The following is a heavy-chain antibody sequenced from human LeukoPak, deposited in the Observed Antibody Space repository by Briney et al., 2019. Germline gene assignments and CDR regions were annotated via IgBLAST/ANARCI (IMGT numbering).Heavy chain of an antibody. D-gene: IGHD3-9*01. CDR2: IIPIFGIP. CDR1: GGPFNNHA. J-gene: IGHJ3*01. Sequence: SVKVSCKASGGPFNNHAISWVRQAPGQGLEWMGQIIPIFGIPKYAQKFQGRVTISADELTTAAYMELGSLRSEDTAVYYCAREFYDILTGYKGLDAFDVWGQGTTVTVSS. V-gene: IGHV1-69*13. CDR3: AREFYDILTGYKGLDAFDV.